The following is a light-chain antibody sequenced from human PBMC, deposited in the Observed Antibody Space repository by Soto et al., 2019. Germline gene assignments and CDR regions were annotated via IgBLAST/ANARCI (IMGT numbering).Light chain of an antibody. CDR1: SSDVGKYNL. V-gene: IGLV2-23*02. CDR3: SSYAGTTTFDV. J-gene: IGLJ1*01. Sequence: QAGLTQPAAVSGSPGQSITISCTGTSSDVGKYNLVSWYQHHPGKAPKLILYDVTQWPSGASNRFSGSKSGNTASLTIYGLRAEDEADYYCSSYAGTTTFDVFRPATKVTVL. CDR2: DVT.